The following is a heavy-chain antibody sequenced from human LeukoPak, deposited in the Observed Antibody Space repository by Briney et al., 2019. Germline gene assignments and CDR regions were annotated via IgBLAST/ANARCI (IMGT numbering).Heavy chain of an antibody. V-gene: IGHV1-46*01. D-gene: IGHD3-9*01. CDR1: GYTFTSYY. Sequence: ASVKVSCMASGYTFTSYYMHWVRQAPGQGLEWMGIINPSGGSTSYAQKFQGRVTMTRDTSTSTVYMELSSLRSEDTAVYYCARDRPPLLRYFDWRGAFDIWGQGTMVTVSS. J-gene: IGHJ3*02. CDR2: INPSGGST. CDR3: ARDRPPLLRYFDWRGAFDI.